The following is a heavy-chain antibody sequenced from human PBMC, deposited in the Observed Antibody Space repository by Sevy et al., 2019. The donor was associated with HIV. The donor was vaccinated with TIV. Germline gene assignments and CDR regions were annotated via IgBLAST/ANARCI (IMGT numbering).Heavy chain of an antibody. V-gene: IGHV3-23*01. J-gene: IGHJ4*01. Sequence: GGSLRLSCTASGFSFSNYVMAWVRQAPGKGLEWVSSVSPTSLSTYYAESVKGRFTISRDNSKNTLYLQMNSLRAEDTAIYSWAKLPSRMIPGNGALDYWGRGPLVTVSS. D-gene: IGHD3-16*01. CDR3: AKLPSRMIPGNGALDY. CDR1: GFSFSNYV. CDR2: VSPTSLST.